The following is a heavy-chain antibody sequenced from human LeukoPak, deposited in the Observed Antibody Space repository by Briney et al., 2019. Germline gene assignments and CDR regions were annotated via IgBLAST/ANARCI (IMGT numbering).Heavy chain of an antibody. D-gene: IGHD1-1*01. CDR1: GFTFSSYG. J-gene: IGHJ6*03. CDR3: ARSGSTGTTSYMDV. V-gene: IGHV3-30*03. Sequence: GGSLRLSCAASGFTFSSYGMHWVRQAPGKGLEWVAVISYDGSTKYYTNSVKGRFTISRDNSKNTLYLQMNSLRAEDTAVYYCARSGSTGTTSYMDVWGKGTTVTVSS. CDR2: ISYDGSTK.